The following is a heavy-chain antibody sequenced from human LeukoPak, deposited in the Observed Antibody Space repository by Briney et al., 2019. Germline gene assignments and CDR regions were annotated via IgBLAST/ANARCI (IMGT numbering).Heavy chain of an antibody. CDR1: GGSISSSSYY. J-gene: IGHJ5*02. Sequence: SETLSLTCTVSGGSISSSSYYWGWIRQPPGKGLEWTGSIYYSGSTYYNPSPKSRVTISVDTSKNQFSLKLSSVTAADTAVYYCARDPMGVVVPAAMAWFDPWGQGTLVVVSS. CDR2: IYYSGST. D-gene: IGHD2-2*01. CDR3: ARDPMGVVVPAAMAWFDP. V-gene: IGHV4-39*07.